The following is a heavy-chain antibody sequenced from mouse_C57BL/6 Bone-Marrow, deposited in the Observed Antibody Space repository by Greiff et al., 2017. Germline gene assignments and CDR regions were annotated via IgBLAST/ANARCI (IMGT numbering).Heavy chain of an antibody. Sequence: QVQLQQSGAELVRPGASVTLSCKASGYTFTDYEMHWVKQTPVHGLEWIGAIDPETGGTAYNQKFKGKAILTADKSSSTAYMELRSLTSEDSAVYYCTRADVDYGAYWGQGTLVTVSA. CDR3: TRADVDYGAY. V-gene: IGHV1-15*01. CDR1: GYTFTDYE. D-gene: IGHD2-4*01. J-gene: IGHJ3*01. CDR2: IDPETGGT.